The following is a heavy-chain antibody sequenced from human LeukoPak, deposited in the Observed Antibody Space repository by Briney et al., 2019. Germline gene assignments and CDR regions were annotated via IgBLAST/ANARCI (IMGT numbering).Heavy chain of an antibody. Sequence: ASVKVSCKASGYTFTGYYMHWVRQAPGQGLEWMGWINPNSGGTNYAQKFQGRVTMTTDTSTSAAYMELRSLRSDDTAVYYCARVWDRDYPPEYWGQGTLVTVSS. CDR3: ARVWDRDYPPEY. CDR2: INPNSGGT. D-gene: IGHD3-16*01. V-gene: IGHV1-2*02. CDR1: GYTFTGYY. J-gene: IGHJ4*02.